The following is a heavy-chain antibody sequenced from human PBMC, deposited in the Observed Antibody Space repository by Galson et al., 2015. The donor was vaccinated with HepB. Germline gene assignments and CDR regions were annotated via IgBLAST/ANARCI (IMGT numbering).Heavy chain of an antibody. J-gene: IGHJ4*02. CDR2: IYSEDST. V-gene: IGHV3-53*01. CDR3: ARGFPYCGGDCSFFDY. Sequence: SLRLSCAASGFTVSSNYMSWVRQAPGKGLEWVSTIYSEDSTYYADSVKGRFTISRDNSKNTLYLQMNSLRADDTAVYYCARGFPYCGGDCSFFDYWGQGTLVTVSS. CDR1: GFTVSSNY. D-gene: IGHD2-21*02.